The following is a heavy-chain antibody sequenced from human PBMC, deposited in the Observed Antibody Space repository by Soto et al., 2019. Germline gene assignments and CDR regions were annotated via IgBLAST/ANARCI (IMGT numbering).Heavy chain of an antibody. J-gene: IGHJ6*02. CDR2: ISAYNGNT. CDR1: GYTFTSYG. CDR3: ARTTARLLYYYYGMDV. D-gene: IGHD4-4*01. Sequence: QVQLVQSGAEVKKPGASVKVSCKASGYTFTSYGISWVRQAPGQGLEWMGWISAYNGNTNYAQKLQGRVTMTTDTSTSTAYMELRSLRSDDTAVYFCARTTARLLYYYYGMDVWGQGTTVTVSS. V-gene: IGHV1-18*01.